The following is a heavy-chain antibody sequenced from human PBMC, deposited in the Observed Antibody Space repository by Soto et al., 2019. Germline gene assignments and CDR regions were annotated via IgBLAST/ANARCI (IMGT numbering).Heavy chain of an antibody. CDR2: INPILSMS. Sequence: SVKVSCKASGYTFTSYGINWVRQAPGLGLEWVGRINPILSMSNYAQKFQGRVTMTADKSTNTAYMELRSLRSEDTAMYFCATSYGSGYRAFDSWGQGALVTVSS. CDR1: GYTFTSYG. J-gene: IGHJ4*02. V-gene: IGHV1-69*04. CDR3: ATSYGSGYRAFDS. D-gene: IGHD3-10*01.